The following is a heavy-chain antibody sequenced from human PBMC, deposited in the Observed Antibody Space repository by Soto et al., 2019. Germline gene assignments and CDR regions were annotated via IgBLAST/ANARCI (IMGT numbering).Heavy chain of an antibody. CDR3: TIGSWSGEVFDI. J-gene: IGHJ3*02. V-gene: IGHV1-69*02. CDR2: IIPMLGVR. CDR1: GGTFSTYS. D-gene: IGHD2-21*01. Sequence: QVQLVQSGAEVKKPGSSVKVSCKDSGGTFSTYSMFWVRQAPGKGLEWMGRIIPMLGVRNFAQRFQDRVTITADKSTATVHMELSSLRSEDTALYYCTIGSWSGEVFDIWGQGTMVTVSS.